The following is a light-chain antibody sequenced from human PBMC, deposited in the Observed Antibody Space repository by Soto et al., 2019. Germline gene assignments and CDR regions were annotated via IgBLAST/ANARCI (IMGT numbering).Light chain of an antibody. CDR2: DVN. J-gene: IGLJ1*01. CDR1: SSDVGTYNY. Sequence: QSALTQPRSVSGSPGQSVTISCTGTSSDVGTYNYVSWYQQHPGKAPKLLIYDVNKRPSGVPDRFSGSKSGNTASLTISGRHAEDEADYYCCSYAGTYTYVFGTGTKVTVL. V-gene: IGLV2-11*01. CDR3: CSYAGTYTYV.